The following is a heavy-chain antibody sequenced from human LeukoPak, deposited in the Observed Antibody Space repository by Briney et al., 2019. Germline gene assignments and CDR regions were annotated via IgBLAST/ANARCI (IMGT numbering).Heavy chain of an antibody. D-gene: IGHD1-26*01. J-gene: IGHJ6*03. CDR2: IYHSGST. Sequence: ESSETVSLTCAVSAGSISSSNWWSWVRQPPGKGLEWIGEIYHSGSTNYNPSLKSRVTMSVDTTNNQFSLKLTSVTAADTAVYYCARCSRERHYFYYYYHMDVWGTGTTVTVSS. CDR1: AGSISSSNW. CDR3: ARCSRERHYFYYYYHMDV. V-gene: IGHV4-4*02.